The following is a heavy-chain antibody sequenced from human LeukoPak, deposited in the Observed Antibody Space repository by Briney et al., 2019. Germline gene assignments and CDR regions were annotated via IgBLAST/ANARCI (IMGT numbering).Heavy chain of an antibody. D-gene: IGHD6-6*01. J-gene: IGHJ4*02. Sequence: ASVKVSCKASGYTFTGYYMHWVRQAPGQGLEWMGWINPNSGGTNYAQKFQGRVTMTRDTSISTAYMELSRPTSDDTAMYYCARTYSSSPADYFDYWGQGTLVTVSS. V-gene: IGHV1-2*02. CDR3: ARTYSSSPADYFDY. CDR2: INPNSGGT. CDR1: GYTFTGYY.